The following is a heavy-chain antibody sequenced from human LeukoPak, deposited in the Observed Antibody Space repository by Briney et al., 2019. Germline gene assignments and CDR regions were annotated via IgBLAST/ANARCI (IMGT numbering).Heavy chain of an antibody. V-gene: IGHV3-21*01. J-gene: IGHJ6*02. CDR1: GFTFSGYS. Sequence: GGSLRLSCAASGFTFSGYSMNWVRQAPGKGLEWISFISSSGTYIYYADAVKGRFTISRDNAKNSLYLQMNSLRAEDTAVYYCARDRVVVAASTKPYYYYYGMDVWGQGTTVTVSS. CDR3: ARDRVVVAASTKPYYYYYGMDV. CDR2: ISSSGTYI. D-gene: IGHD2-15*01.